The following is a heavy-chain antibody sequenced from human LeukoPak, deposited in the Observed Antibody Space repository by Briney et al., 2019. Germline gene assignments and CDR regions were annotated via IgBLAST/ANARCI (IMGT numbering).Heavy chain of an antibody. CDR3: ARDLFSSYYFDY. CDR2: INPNSGGT. D-gene: IGHD2/OR15-2a*01. Sequence: ASVKVSCKASGYTFTGYYMHWVRQAPGQGLEWMGRINPNSGGTNYAQEFQGRVTMTRDTSISTAYMELSRLRSDDTAVYYCARDLFSSYYFDYWGQGTLVTVSS. CDR1: GYTFTGYY. V-gene: IGHV1-2*06. J-gene: IGHJ4*02.